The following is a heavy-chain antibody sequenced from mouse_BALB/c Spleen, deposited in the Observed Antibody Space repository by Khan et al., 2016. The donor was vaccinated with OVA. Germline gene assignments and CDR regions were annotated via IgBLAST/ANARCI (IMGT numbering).Heavy chain of an antibody. CDR2: INPSNDYT. J-gene: IGHJ3*01. D-gene: IGHD2-14*01. V-gene: IGHV1-4*01. CDR1: GYTFTSYT. CDR3: VRDGAYHRNDGWFAY. Sequence: QVQLQQSGAELARPGASVKMSCKASGYTFTSYTIHWIKKRPGQGLEWIGYINPSNDYTNYNQKFKDKATLTTDKSSTTAYLRLRSLTSDDYAVDNGVRDGAYHRNDGWFAYWGQGTLVTVSA.